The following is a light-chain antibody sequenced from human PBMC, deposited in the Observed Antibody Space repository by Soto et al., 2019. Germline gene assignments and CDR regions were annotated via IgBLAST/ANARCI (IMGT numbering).Light chain of an antibody. V-gene: IGKV1-8*01. CDR3: HQYYSYPLT. Sequence: ALRMTQSPSSFSASTGDRVTITCRASQAIGSLLAWYQQKPGKAPKLLIYAASTLQSGVPSRFSGSGPGTDFTLPISSLQSEDFAPYYCHQYYSYPLTFGPGTKVDMK. J-gene: IGKJ3*01. CDR2: AAS. CDR1: QAIGSL.